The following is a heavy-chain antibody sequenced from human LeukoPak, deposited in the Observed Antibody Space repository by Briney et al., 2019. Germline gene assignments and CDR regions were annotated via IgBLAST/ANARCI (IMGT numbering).Heavy chain of an antibody. CDR1: GFTFDDYG. D-gene: IGHD3-22*01. V-gene: IGHV3-20*04. CDR2: INWNGGST. CDR3: AKGSVGDSSGQLDY. Sequence: RTGGSLRLSCTASGFTFDDYGMSWVRQAPGKGLEWVSGINWNGGSTGYADSVKGRFTISRDNAENSLYLQMNSLRAEDTALYYCAKGSVGDSSGQLDYWGQGTLVTVSS. J-gene: IGHJ4*02.